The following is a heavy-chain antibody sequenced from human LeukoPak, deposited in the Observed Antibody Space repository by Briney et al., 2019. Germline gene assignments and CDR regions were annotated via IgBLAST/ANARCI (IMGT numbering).Heavy chain of an antibody. CDR1: GYTLTELS. Sequence: ASVKVSCKVSGYTLTELSMHWVRQAPGKGLEWMGGFDPEDGETIYAQKFQGRVTMTEDTSTDTAYMELSSPRSEDTAVYYCATLYCSGTSCYTGDYYYYGMDVWGQGTTVTVSS. V-gene: IGHV1-24*01. CDR3: ATLYCSGTSCYTGDYYYYGMDV. J-gene: IGHJ6*02. D-gene: IGHD2-2*02. CDR2: FDPEDGET.